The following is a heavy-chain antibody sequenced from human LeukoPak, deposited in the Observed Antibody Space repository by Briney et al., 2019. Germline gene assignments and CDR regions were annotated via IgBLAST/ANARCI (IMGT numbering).Heavy chain of an antibody. V-gene: IGHV3-33*01. Sequence: GKSLRLSCAASGFTFSDYGMHWVRQAPGKGLEWVAFVWSDGSNEYYPDSVKGRFIISRDNSKNTLYLQMNSLRAEDTAVYYCARDLGSGTKYTFFDYWGQGTLVTVSS. CDR3: ARDLGSGTKYTFFDY. CDR2: VWSDGSNE. D-gene: IGHD3-10*01. CDR1: GFTFSDYG. J-gene: IGHJ4*02.